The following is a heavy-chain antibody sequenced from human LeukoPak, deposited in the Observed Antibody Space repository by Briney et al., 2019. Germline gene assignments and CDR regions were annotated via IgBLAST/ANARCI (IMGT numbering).Heavy chain of an antibody. CDR1: GFTFSNYA. V-gene: IGHV3-23*01. Sequence: RGSLRLSCAASGFTFSNYAMSWVRQAPGKGLEWISAIGASGAGTYYADSVKGRFTISKDKSKNTLFLQMDTLRAEDTAIYYCAKDEGSSVTGGYYFDSWGQGTLVTVSS. CDR3: AKDEGSSVTGGYYFDS. CDR2: IGASGAGT. D-gene: IGHD2-21*02. J-gene: IGHJ4*02.